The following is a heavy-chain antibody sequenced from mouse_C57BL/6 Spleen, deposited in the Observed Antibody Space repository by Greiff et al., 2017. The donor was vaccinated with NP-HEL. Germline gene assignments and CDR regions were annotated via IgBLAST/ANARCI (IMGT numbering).Heavy chain of an antibody. D-gene: IGHD2-4*01. CDR3: ARFYYDYDGVAMDY. Sequence: EVQVVESGGGLVKPGGSLKLSCAASGFTFSDYGMHWVRQAPEKGLEWVAYISSGSSTIYYADTVKGRFTISRDNAKNTLFLQMTSLRSEDTAMYYCARFYYDYDGVAMDYWGQGTSVTVSS. J-gene: IGHJ4*01. CDR2: ISSGSSTI. CDR1: GFTFSDYG. V-gene: IGHV5-17*01.